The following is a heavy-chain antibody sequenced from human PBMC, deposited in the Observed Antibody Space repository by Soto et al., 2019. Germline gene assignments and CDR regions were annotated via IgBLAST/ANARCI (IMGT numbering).Heavy chain of an antibody. CDR1: GGTFSSDA. J-gene: IGHJ4*02. CDR3: ARASGYVSGWYHDY. D-gene: IGHD6-19*01. Sequence: QVQLVQSGAEVRKPGSSVKVSCKASGGTFSSDAVSWARQAPGQGLEWMGGLIPILGTTHYAQKFQGRVTITADESTNTAYMELSSLRSDDTAVYCGARASGYVSGWYHDYWGQGTRVTVSS. V-gene: IGHV1-69*01. CDR2: LIPILGTT.